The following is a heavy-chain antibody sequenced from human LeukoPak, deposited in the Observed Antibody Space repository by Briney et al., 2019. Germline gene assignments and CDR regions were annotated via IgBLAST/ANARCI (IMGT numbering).Heavy chain of an antibody. CDR2: IYYSGST. J-gene: IGHJ3*02. CDR3: ATPEGYCSGGSCYSRDAFDI. V-gene: IGHV4-30-4*08. Sequence: MTSETLSLTCTVSGGSISSGDYYWSWIRQPPGKGLEWIGYIYYSGSTYYNPSLKSRVTISVDTSKNQFSLKLSSVTAADTAVYYCATPEGYCSGGSCYSRDAFDIWGQGTMVTVSS. D-gene: IGHD2-15*01. CDR1: GGSISSGDYY.